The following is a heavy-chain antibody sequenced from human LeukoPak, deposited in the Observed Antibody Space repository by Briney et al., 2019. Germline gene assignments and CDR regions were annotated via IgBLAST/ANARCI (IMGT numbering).Heavy chain of an antibody. CDR1: GGSISSYY. D-gene: IGHD2-2*01. CDR2: IYYSGST. V-gene: IGHV4-59*08. J-gene: IGHJ3*02. Sequence: NSSETLSLTCTVSGGSISSYYWSWIRQPPGKGLEWIGYIYYSGSTYYNPSLKSRVTISVDTSKNQFSLKLSSVTAADTAVYYCARQIVVVPAAMDNKDAFDIWGQGTMVTVSS. CDR3: ARQIVVVPAAMDNKDAFDI.